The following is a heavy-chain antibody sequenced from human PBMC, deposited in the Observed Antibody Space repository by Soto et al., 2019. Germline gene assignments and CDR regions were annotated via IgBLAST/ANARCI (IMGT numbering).Heavy chain of an antibody. Sequence: QVQLQESGSGLVKPSQSLSLTCTFSGVSLNTAIPWWSWIRRSPGKGLEFIGYYHSGGSTYYDASFRSRVIISADTSNSQFSLKLSSVTVADTAVYFCVRSRQMESGNDYGLDVWGQGTTVTVSS. CDR3: VRSRQMESGNDYGLDV. D-gene: IGHD1-1*01. V-gene: IGHV4-30-4*01. CDR2: YHSGGST. J-gene: IGHJ6*02. CDR1: GVSLNTAIPW.